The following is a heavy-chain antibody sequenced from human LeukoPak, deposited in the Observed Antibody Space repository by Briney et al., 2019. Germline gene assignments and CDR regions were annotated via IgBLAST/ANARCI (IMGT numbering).Heavy chain of an antibody. CDR1: GASVSNNNYY. J-gene: IGHJ6*03. CDR2: INHSGST. D-gene: IGHD5-18*01. Sequence: SETVSLTCTVSGASVSNNNYYWGWIRQPPGKGLEWIGEINHSGSTNYNPSLKSRVTISVDTSKNQFSLKLSSVTAADTAVYYCARGPRGYSYGSYYYYYYMDVWGKGTTVTVSS. CDR3: ARGPRGYSYGSYYYYYYMDV. V-gene: IGHV4-39*07.